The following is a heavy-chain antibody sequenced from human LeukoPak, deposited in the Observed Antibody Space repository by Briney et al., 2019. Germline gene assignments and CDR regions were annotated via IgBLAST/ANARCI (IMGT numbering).Heavy chain of an antibody. J-gene: IGHJ4*02. CDR2: ISYDGSNK. D-gene: IGHD3-3*01. CDR1: RFTFSSYG. CDR3: AKHLDYDFWSGYPGFDY. Sequence: GRSLRLSCAASRFTFSSYGMHWVRQAPGKGLEWVAVISYDGSNKYYADSVKGRFTISRDNSKNTLYLQMNSLRAEDTGVYYCAKHLDYDFWSGYPGFDYWGQGTLVTVSS. V-gene: IGHV3-30*18.